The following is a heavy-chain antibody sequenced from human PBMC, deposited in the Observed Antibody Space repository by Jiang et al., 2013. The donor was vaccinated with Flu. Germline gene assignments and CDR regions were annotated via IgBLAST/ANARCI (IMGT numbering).Heavy chain of an antibody. CDR1: GYTFTSYA. Sequence: SGAEVKKPGASVKVSCKASGYTFTSYAMHWVRQAPGQRLEWMGWINAGNGNTKYSQKFQGRVTITRDTSASTAYMELSSLRSEDTAVYYCARRRGGIDYYYYGMDVWGQGTTVTVSS. J-gene: IGHJ6*02. CDR3: ARRRGGIDYYYYGMDV. D-gene: IGHD3-10*01. V-gene: IGHV1-3*01. CDR2: INAGNGNT.